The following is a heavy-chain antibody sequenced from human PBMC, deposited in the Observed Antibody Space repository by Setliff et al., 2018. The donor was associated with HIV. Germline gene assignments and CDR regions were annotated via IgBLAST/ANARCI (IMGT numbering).Heavy chain of an antibody. CDR3: AKAGSGCYEFDA. Sequence: PGGSLRLSCVASGFTFNSYAMRWVRQAPGKGLEWVSVIGSSGGDTYYADSVQGRFTISRDNSRNTLFLQLHSLRVDDTALYYCAKAGSGCYEFDAWGQGTLVTVSS. CDR2: IGSSGGDT. D-gene: IGHD6-19*01. J-gene: IGHJ4*02. V-gene: IGHV3-23*01. CDR1: GFTFNSYA.